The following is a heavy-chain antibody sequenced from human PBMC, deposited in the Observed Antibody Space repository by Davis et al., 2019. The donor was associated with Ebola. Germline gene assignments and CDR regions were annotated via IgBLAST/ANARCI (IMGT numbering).Heavy chain of an antibody. J-gene: IGHJ4*02. CDR3: AREAGAFSYGILDY. CDR2: IYYSGST. D-gene: IGHD3-16*01. Sequence: PSETLSLTCTVSGGSISSGGYYWSWIRQHPGKGLEWIGYIYYSGSTYYNPSLKSRVTISVDTSKNQFSLKLSSVTAADTAVYYCAREAGAFSYGILDYWGQGILVTVSS. CDR1: GGSISSGGYY. V-gene: IGHV4-30-4*08.